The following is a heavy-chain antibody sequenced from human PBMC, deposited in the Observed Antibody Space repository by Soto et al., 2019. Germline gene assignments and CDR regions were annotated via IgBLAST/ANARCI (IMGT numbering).Heavy chain of an antibody. V-gene: IGHV1-18*01. D-gene: IGHD2-15*01. CDR1: GYTFTSYG. J-gene: IGHJ4*02. CDR2: ISAYNGNT. CDR3: ARDQDIVVVVAATPFGY. Sequence: QVQLVQSGAEVKKPGASVKVSCKASGYTFTSYGISWVRQAPGQGLEWMGWISAYNGNTNYAQKLQGRVTMTTDTYTSTAYMELRSLRSDDTAVYYCARDQDIVVVVAATPFGYWGQGTLVTVSS.